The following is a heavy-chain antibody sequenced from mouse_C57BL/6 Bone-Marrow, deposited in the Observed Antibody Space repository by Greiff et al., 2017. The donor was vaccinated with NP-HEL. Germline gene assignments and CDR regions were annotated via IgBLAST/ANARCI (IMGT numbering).Heavy chain of an antibody. Sequence: EVQLQQSGPVLVKPGASVKMSCKASGYTFTDYYMNGVKQSQGKSLEWIGVINPYNGGTSYNQKFKGKATLTVDKSSSTAYMELNSLTSEDSAVYYCARWVELGWFAYWGQGTLVTVSA. V-gene: IGHV1-19*01. J-gene: IGHJ3*01. CDR1: GYTFTDYY. CDR2: INPYNGGT. D-gene: IGHD4-1*01. CDR3: ARWVELGWFAY.